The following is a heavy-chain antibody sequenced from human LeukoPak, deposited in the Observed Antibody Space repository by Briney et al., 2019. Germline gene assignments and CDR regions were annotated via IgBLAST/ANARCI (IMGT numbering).Heavy chain of an antibody. Sequence: NASETLSLTCTVSGFSISSGYYWGWIRQPPGKGLEWIGTIYRSGTTYYNPSLQSRVTISVDTSNNQFSLKLSSVTAADTALYYCASGYGSGSYTDYWGQGTLVTVSS. D-gene: IGHD3-10*01. V-gene: IGHV4-38-2*02. CDR1: GFSISSGYY. CDR3: ASGYGSGSYTDY. J-gene: IGHJ4*02. CDR2: IYRSGTT.